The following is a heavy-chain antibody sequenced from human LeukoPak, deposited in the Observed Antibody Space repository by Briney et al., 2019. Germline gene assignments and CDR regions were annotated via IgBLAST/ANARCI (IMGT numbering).Heavy chain of an antibody. CDR3: ARTLRYFDWLSPYPGVLGYFDY. CDR2: IYYSGST. Sequence: SETLSLTCTVSGGSISSGDYYWSWIRQPPGKGLEWIGYIYYSGSTYYNPSLKSRVTISVDTSKNQFSLKLSSVTAADTAVYYCARTLRYFDWLSPYPGVLGYFDYWGQGTPVTVSS. CDR1: GGSISSGDYY. J-gene: IGHJ4*02. D-gene: IGHD3-9*01. V-gene: IGHV4-30-4*01.